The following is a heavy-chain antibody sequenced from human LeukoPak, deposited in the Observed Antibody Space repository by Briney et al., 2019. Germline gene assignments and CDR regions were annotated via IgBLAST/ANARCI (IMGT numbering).Heavy chain of an antibody. V-gene: IGHV4-4*07. CDR2: IYTSGST. D-gene: IGHD3-22*01. Sequence: SETLSLTCSVSGGSIRNYFWSCIRQPAGKGLEWIGRIYTSGSTDYNPSLRSRVTMSVDTSRNQFSLKLTSVTAADTAVYYCARESKSYDGSGFYHDYWGQGTLVAVSS. CDR1: GGSIRNYF. J-gene: IGHJ4*02. CDR3: ARESKSYDGSGFYHDY.